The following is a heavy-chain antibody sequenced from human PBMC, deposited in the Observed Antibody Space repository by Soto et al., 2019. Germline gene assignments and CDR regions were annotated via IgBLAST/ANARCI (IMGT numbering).Heavy chain of an antibody. V-gene: IGHV3-11*06. CDR2: ISMSGSYK. J-gene: IGHJ4*02. Sequence: LILFYVGWDFSVSGYNVGCGRQGPGKGLEWLSFISMSGSYKTYAASVEGRFTISRDNVKNILYLQMDSLRVEDTAVYYCASRGHCSNGQCHPFDYRGQGTQVTVSS. CDR1: DFSVSGYN. CDR3: ASRGHCSNGQCHPFDY. D-gene: IGHD2-8*01.